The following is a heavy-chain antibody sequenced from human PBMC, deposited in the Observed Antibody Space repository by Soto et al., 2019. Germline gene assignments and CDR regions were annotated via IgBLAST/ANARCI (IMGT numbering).Heavy chain of an antibody. CDR2: ISGSGGST. J-gene: IGHJ6*02. V-gene: IGHV3-23*01. CDR3: AKAPGCSSTSCYARNYYYYYYGMDV. CDR1: GFTFSSYA. Sequence: EVQLLESGGGLVQPGGSLRLSCAASGFTFSSYAMSWVRQAPGKGLEWVSAISGSGGSTYYADSVKGRFTISRDNSKNRLYLQMKSLRAEDTAVYYCAKAPGCSSTSCYARNYYYYYYGMDVWGQGTTVTVSS. D-gene: IGHD2-2*01.